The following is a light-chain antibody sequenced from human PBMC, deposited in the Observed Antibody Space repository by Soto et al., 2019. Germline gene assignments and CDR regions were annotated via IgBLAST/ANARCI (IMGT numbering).Light chain of an antibody. CDR2: GAS. V-gene: IGKV3-20*01. CDR1: QSVSNNY. CDR3: QQYGSSGT. J-gene: IGKJ1*01. Sequence: EIVLTQSPGTLSLSPGERATRSCRASQSVSNNYLAWCQQKAGQASRPLIYGASNRATRSPDRFSGIGSGKDVPLTISRLEPEDLALYYCQQYGSSGTFGQGTKVDSK.